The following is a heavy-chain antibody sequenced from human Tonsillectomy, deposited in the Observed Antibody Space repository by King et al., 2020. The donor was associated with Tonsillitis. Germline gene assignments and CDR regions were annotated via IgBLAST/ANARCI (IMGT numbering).Heavy chain of an antibody. V-gene: IGHV1-18*04. CDR1: GYSFTSYG. CDR2: ISADNGNT. D-gene: IGHD6-13*01. J-gene: IGHJ5*02. Sequence: QLVQSGAEVKKPGASVKVSCKASGYSFTSYGISWVRQAPGQGLEWMGWISADNGNTKYAQKFQGRVSMTTDTSTSTAYMELRSLRSDDTAVYYCARDESIAAAGTLNNWFDPWGQGTLVTVSS. CDR3: ARDESIAAAGTLNNWFDP.